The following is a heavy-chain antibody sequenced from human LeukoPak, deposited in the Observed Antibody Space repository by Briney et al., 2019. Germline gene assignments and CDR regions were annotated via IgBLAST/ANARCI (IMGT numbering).Heavy chain of an antibody. CDR1: GFAFSSYG. CDR2: MSYDGSNK. J-gene: IGHJ4*02. V-gene: IGHV3-30*18. CDR3: SKDIYYDSSGYRGYFDY. Sequence: PGRSLRLSCAASGFAFSSYGMHWGRQAPGKGLEWVAVMSYDGSNKCYVDSVKGRFTVSRDNSKNTLYLQMNSLRAEDTAVYYCSKDIYYDSSGYRGYFDYWGQGTLVTVSS. D-gene: IGHD3-22*01.